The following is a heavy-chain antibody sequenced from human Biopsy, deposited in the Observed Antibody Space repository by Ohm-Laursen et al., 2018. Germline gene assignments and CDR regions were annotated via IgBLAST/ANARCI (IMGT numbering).Heavy chain of an antibody. D-gene: IGHD6-19*01. CDR1: GGSISSDY. CDR2: IYYSGST. Sequence: SDTLSLTWTVSGGSISSDYWSWIRQTPGKGLVWIGYIYYSGSTNYNTSLKSRVTISVDTTKNQFSQRMNSVTAADTAVYYWSGGTNSAGWPYYYFYGIDVWGQGTTVTVSS. J-gene: IGHJ6*02. V-gene: IGHV4-59*07. CDR3: SGGTNSAGWPYYYFYGIDV.